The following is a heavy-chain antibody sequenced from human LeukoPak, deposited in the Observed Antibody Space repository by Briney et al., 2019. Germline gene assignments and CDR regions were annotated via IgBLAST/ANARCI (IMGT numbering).Heavy chain of an antibody. CDR1: GFTFDDYA. CDR2: ISWNSGSI. V-gene: IGHV3-9*01. J-gene: IGHJ4*02. CDR3: AKDYGDYLYYFDY. Sequence: GGSLRLSCAASGFTFDDYAMHWLRQAPGKGLEWVSGISWNSGSIGYADSVKGRFTISRDNAKNSLYLQMNSLRAEDTALYYCAKDYGDYLYYFDYWGQGTLVTVSS. D-gene: IGHD4-17*01.